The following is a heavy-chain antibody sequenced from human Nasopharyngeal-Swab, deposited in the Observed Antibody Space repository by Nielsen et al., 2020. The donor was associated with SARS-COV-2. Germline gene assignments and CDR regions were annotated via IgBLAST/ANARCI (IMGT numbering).Heavy chain of an antibody. CDR3: AKDEEYDYGDYGAYYYYYGMDV. J-gene: IGHJ6*02. V-gene: IGHV3-23*01. D-gene: IGHD4-17*01. CDR2: ISGSGGST. CDR1: GFTFSSYA. Sequence: GESLKISCAASGFTFSSYAMSWDRQAPGKGLEWVSAISGSGGSTYDADSVKGRFTISRDNSKNTLYLQMNSVRAEDTAVYYCAKDEEYDYGDYGAYYYYYGMDVWGQGTTVTVSS.